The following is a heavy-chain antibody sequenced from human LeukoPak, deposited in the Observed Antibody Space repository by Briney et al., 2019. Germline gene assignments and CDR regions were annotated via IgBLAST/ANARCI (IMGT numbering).Heavy chain of an antibody. CDR3: AVDIVVVPAAVNWFDP. CDR2: IIPILGIA. CDR1: GGTFSSYA. J-gene: IGHJ5*02. D-gene: IGHD2-2*01. V-gene: IGHV1-69*04. Sequence: SVKVSCKASGGTFSSYAISWVRQAPGQGLEWMGRIIPILGIANYAQKFQSRVTITADKSTSTAYMELSSLRSEDTAVYYCAVDIVVVPAAVNWFDPWGQGTLVTVSS.